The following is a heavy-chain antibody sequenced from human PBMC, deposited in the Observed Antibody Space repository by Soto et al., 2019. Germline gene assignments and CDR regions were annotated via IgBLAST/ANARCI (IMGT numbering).Heavy chain of an antibody. CDR1: GYTFTGYY. D-gene: IGHD5-18*01. CDR2: INPNSGGT. CDR3: ARDLFHRYRYGSAYYYYGMDV. V-gene: IGHV1-2*02. Sequence: EASVKVSCKASGYTFTGYYMHWVRQAPGQGLEWMGWINPNSGGTNYAQKFQGRVTMTRDTSISTAYMELSRLRSDDTTVYYCARDLFHRYRYGSAYYYYGMDVWGQGATVTVSS. J-gene: IGHJ6*02.